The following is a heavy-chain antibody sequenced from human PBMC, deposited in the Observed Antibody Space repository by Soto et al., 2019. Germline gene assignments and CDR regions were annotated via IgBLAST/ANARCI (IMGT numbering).Heavy chain of an antibody. CDR1: GYTFTSYG. V-gene: IGHV1-18*01. Sequence: ASVKVSCKASGYTFTSYGISWVRQAPGQGLEWMGWISAYNGNTNYAQKLQGRVTMTTDTSTSTAYMELRSLRSDDTAVYYCARGVAAPPRYNWFDPWGQGTLVTVSS. J-gene: IGHJ5*02. CDR3: ARGVAAPPRYNWFDP. D-gene: IGHD6-13*01. CDR2: ISAYNGNT.